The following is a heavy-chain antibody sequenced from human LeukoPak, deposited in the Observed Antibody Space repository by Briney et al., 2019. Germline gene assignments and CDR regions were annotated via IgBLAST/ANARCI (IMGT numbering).Heavy chain of an antibody. V-gene: IGHV3-23*01. Sequence: GGSLRLSCAASGFTFSSYAMSWVRQAPGKGLEWVSAISGSGGSTYYADSVKGRFTISRDNSKNTLYLQMNSLRAEDTAVYYCAKTLPYYYDSSGYYPYYFDYWGQGTLVTVSS. D-gene: IGHD3-22*01. J-gene: IGHJ4*02. CDR2: ISGSGGST. CDR3: AKTLPYYYDSSGYYPYYFDY. CDR1: GFTFSSYA.